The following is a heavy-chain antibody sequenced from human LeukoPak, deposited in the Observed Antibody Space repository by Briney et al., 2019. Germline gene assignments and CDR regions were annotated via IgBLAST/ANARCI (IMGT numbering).Heavy chain of an antibody. CDR1: GFTFRNFA. Sequence: GGSLGLSCAASGFTFRNFAMSWVRQAPGKGVEWVSIISGSTSTYYAASVKGRFTISRDNSKNTLDLQMNSLRAEDTAVYYCAKGDYGDYFGQGTLVTVSS. J-gene: IGHJ4*02. V-gene: IGHV3-23*01. CDR3: AKGDYGDY. CDR2: ISGSTST.